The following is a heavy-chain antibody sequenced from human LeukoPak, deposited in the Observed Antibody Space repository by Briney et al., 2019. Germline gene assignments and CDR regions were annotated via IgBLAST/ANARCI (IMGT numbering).Heavy chain of an antibody. CDR1: GGSFSGYY. D-gene: IGHD3-9*01. V-gene: IGHV4-34*01. CDR2: IKHSGST. J-gene: IGHJ4*02. CDR3: ARVYFDWLLRRGHFDY. Sequence: SETLSLTCAVYGGSFSGYYWSWIRQPPGKGLEWIGEIKHSGSTNYNPSLKSRVTISVDTSKNQFSLKLSSVTAADTAVYYCARVYFDWLLRRGHFDYWGQGTLVTVSS.